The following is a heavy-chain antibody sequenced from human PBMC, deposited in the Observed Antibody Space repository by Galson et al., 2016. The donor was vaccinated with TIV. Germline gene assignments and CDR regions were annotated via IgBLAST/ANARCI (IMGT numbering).Heavy chain of an antibody. CDR2: ISYDGNHK. CDR3: ARQTGCGGDCYYFDF. J-gene: IGHJ4*02. CDR1: GFTFSTDA. D-gene: IGHD2-21*02. Sequence: SLRLSCAASGFTFSTDAMHWVRQAPGKGLEWVADISYDGNHKYYADSVKGRFTISRDNSKNTLDLQMNSLRAEDTAVYYCARQTGCGGDCYYFDFWGQGTLVTVSS. V-gene: IGHV3-30*01.